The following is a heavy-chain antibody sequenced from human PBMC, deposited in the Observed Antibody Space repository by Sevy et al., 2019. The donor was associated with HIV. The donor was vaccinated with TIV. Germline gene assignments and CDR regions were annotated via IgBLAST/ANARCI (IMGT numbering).Heavy chain of an antibody. CDR1: GFSFSSYW. V-gene: IGHV3-7*03. CDR2: IKQDESEK. CDR3: ARGNSGSFDY. Sequence: GGSLRLSCAASGFSFSSYWMHWVRQAPGKGLEWAANIKQDESEKYYAASVKGRFTISRDNAKSSVYLQMNSLRPEDTAIHYCARGNSGSFDYWGQGTLVTVSS. J-gene: IGHJ4*02. D-gene: IGHD3-22*01.